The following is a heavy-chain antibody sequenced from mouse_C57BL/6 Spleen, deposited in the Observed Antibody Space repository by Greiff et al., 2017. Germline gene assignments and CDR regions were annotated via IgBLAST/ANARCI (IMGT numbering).Heavy chain of an antibody. CDR1: GYTFTGYW. V-gene: IGHV1-9*01. J-gene: IGHJ4*01. CDR3: ARRGVGYGNYDALDG. D-gene: IGHD2-1*01. CDR2: ILPGSGST. Sequence: VQLQQSGAELMKPGASVKLSCKATGYTFTGYWIEWVKQRPGHGLEWIGEILPGSGSTNYDEKFKGKATFTAAPSSNTAYMQLSSLTTEESAIYYCARRGVGYGNYDALDGWGQGTSVTVSS.